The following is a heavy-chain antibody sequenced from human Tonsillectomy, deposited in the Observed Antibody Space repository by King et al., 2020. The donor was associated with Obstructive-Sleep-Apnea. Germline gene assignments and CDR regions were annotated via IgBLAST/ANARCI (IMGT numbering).Heavy chain of an antibody. CDR2: IKRTPDGGTA. V-gene: IGHV3-15*01. CDR1: GFSFSNAW. D-gene: IGHD5-18*01. J-gene: IGHJ4*02. CDR3: TTDQGTSMVIDY. Sequence: VQLVESGGGLVKPGGSLRLSCAASGFSFSNAWMSWVRQAPGKGLEWGGRIKRTPDGGTADYAAPVNGRFTISRDDSKKTLYLQMNSLKTEDTAVYYCTTDQGTSMVIDYWGQGTLVTVSS.